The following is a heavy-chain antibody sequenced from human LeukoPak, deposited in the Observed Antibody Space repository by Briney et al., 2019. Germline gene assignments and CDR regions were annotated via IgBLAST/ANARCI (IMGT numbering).Heavy chain of an antibody. V-gene: IGHV4-39*01. Sequence: SETLSLTCTVSGGSISSTNFYWGWIRQPPGRGLEWIGTISSGGDSYYIPSLKSRLTISVDTSKNQFSFNLSSVTAADTAVYYCARQSREYFDLWGRGTLVTVSS. CDR1: GGSISSTNFY. CDR3: ARQSREYFDL. CDR2: ISSGGDS. J-gene: IGHJ2*01.